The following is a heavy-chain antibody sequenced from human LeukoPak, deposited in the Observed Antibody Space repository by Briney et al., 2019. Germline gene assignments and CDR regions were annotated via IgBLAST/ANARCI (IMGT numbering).Heavy chain of an antibody. Sequence: GGSLRLSCAASGFIFSRYGMHWVRQAPGKGLDWVTFIRNHGGDKYYADSVKGRFTVSRDNSKNTVYLQMNSLGAQDMAVYYCAKVVRQSWGYADYWGQGTLVTVSS. CDR3: AKVVRQSWGYADY. CDR2: IRNHGGDK. J-gene: IGHJ4*02. CDR1: GFIFSRYG. V-gene: IGHV3-30*02. D-gene: IGHD3-16*01.